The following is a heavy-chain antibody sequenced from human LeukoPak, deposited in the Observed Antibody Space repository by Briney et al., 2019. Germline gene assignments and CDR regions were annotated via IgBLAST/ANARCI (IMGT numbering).Heavy chain of an antibody. CDR1: GFPFSNYW. J-gene: IGHJ2*01. V-gene: IGHV3-74*01. Sequence: GGSLRLSCAASGFPFSNYWMHWVRQAPGKGLVWVSRVNSDGSTTNYADSVKGRFTISRDNAKNRLYLQMNSLRDEDTAVYYCTREGTPSYWYFDLWGRGTLVTVSS. CDR2: VNSDGSTT. CDR3: TREGTPSYWYFDL. D-gene: IGHD3-10*01.